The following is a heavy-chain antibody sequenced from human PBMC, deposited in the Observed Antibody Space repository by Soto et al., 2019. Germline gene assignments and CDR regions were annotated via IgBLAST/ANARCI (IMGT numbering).Heavy chain of an antibody. CDR1: GFTFSNAW. V-gene: IGHV3-15*01. Sequence: GGSLRLSCAASGFTFSNAWMSWVRQAPGKGLEWVGRIKSKTDGGTTDYAAPVKGRFTISRDDSKNTLYLQMDSLKTEDTAVYYCTTGGPLPSHYYYYYGLDVWGQGTTVTVSS. J-gene: IGHJ6*02. CDR3: TTGGPLPSHYYYYYGLDV. CDR2: IKSKTDGGTT. D-gene: IGHD2-15*01.